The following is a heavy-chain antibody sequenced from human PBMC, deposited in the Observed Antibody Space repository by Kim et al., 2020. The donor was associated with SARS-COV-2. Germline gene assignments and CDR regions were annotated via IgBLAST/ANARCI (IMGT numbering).Heavy chain of an antibody. CDR1: GFTFSSYS. J-gene: IGHJ4*02. CDR3: ARVYCSSTSCYNYYFDY. CDR2: ISSSSSYI. V-gene: IGHV3-21*01. D-gene: IGHD2-2*02. Sequence: GGSLRLSCAASGFTFSSYSMNWVRQAPGKGLEWVSSISSSSSYIYYADSVKGRFTISRDNAKNSLYLQMNSLRAEDTAVYYCARVYCSSTSCYNYYFDYWGQGTLVTVSS.